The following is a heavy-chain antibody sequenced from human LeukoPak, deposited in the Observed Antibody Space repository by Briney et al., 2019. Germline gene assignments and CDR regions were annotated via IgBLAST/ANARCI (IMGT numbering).Heavy chain of an antibody. Sequence: ASVKASCKASGYTFTGYYMHWVRQAPGQGLEWMGWINPNSGGTNYAQKFQGRVTMTRDTSISTAYMELSRLRSDDTAVYYCARENVKYYYGSGTLDIWGQGTMVTVSS. J-gene: IGHJ3*02. V-gene: IGHV1-2*02. CDR1: GYTFTGYY. CDR3: ARENVKYYYGSGTLDI. CDR2: INPNSGGT. D-gene: IGHD3-10*01.